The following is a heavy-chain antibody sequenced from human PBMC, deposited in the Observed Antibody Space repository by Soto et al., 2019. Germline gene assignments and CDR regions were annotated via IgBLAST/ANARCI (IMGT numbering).Heavy chain of an antibody. CDR3: ARDFRNYYDSSGYSGWFDP. CDR1: GYTFTSYY. J-gene: IGHJ5*02. V-gene: IGHV1-46*01. CDR2: INPSGGST. D-gene: IGHD3-22*01. Sequence: ASVKVSCKASGYTFTSYYMHWVRQAPGQGLEWMGIINPSGGSTSYAQKFQGRVTMTRDTSTSTVYMELSSLRSEDTAVYYCARDFRNYYDSSGYSGWFDPWGQGTLVTVSS.